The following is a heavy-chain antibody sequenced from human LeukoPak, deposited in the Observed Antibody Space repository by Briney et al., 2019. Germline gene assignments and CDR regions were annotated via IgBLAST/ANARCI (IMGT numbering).Heavy chain of an antibody. CDR3: ARDNPTVALDY. Sequence: SETLSLTCTVSGGSIRSSYYYWGWIRQPPGKGLEWIGSIYDSGSTYYNPSLKSRVTISVDTSKNQFSLKLSSVTAADTAVYYCARDNPTVALDYWGQGTLVTVSS. D-gene: IGHD4-23*01. CDR1: GGSIRSSYYY. CDR2: IYDSGST. V-gene: IGHV4-39*07. J-gene: IGHJ4*02.